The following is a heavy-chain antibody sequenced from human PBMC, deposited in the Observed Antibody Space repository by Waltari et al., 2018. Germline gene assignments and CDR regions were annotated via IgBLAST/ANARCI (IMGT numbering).Heavy chain of an antibody. CDR3: ATDTGALWMDV. CDR1: EYTFASSY. Sequence: QVQLVQSGAEVKKPGASVKISCKTSEYTFASSYVHWVRQAPGQGLEWMGIINPSVGGTIYAQRVQGRVTMTRDTSTSTVYMELSSLKAEDTAVYYCATDTGALWMDVWGQGTTVTVSS. D-gene: IGHD2-21*01. V-gene: IGHV1-46*01. J-gene: IGHJ6*02. CDR2: INPSVGGT.